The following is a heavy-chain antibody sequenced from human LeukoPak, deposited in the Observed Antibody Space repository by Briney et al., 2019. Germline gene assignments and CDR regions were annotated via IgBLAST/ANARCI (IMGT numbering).Heavy chain of an antibody. Sequence: PGGSLRLSCAASGFTFSSYEMNWVRQAPGKGLEWVSYISSSGSTIYYADSVKGRFTISRDNAKNSLYLQMNSLRAEDTALYYCARAKYYYDSSGYWVPFDYWGQGTLVTVSS. D-gene: IGHD3-22*01. CDR2: ISSSGSTI. CDR1: GFTFSSYE. V-gene: IGHV3-48*03. J-gene: IGHJ4*02. CDR3: ARAKYYYDSSGYWVPFDY.